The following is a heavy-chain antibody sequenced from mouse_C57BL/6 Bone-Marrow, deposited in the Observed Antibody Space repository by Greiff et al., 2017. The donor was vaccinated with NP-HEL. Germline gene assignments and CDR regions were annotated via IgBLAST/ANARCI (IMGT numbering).Heavy chain of an antibody. CDR1: GYTFTSYG. V-gene: IGHV1-81*01. D-gene: IGHD2-2*01. CDR3: AREGGYGLAY. J-gene: IGHJ3*01. CDR2: IYPRSGNT. Sequence: QVQLQQSGAELARPGASVKLSCKASGYTFTSYGISWVKQRTGQGLEWIGEIYPRSGNTYYNEKFKGKATLTADKSSSTAYMELRSLTSEDSAVYFCAREGGYGLAYWGQGTLVTVSA.